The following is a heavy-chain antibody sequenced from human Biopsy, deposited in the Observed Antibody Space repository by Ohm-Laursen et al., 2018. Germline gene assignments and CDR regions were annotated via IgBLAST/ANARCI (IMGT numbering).Heavy chain of an antibody. CDR2: VYYSGTT. CDR1: GGSISSDW. J-gene: IGHJ6*02. Sequence: GTLSLTCTVSGGSISSDWWSWIRQTPGKGLEWIGYVYYSGTTTYNPSLRSRVTISVDTSMNQISLRLQSVTAADTAIYYCTSATNSTGWPYYYFYGMDIWGQGTTVTVSS. D-gene: IGHD2/OR15-2a*01. CDR3: TSATNSTGWPYYYFYGMDI. V-gene: IGHV4-59*01.